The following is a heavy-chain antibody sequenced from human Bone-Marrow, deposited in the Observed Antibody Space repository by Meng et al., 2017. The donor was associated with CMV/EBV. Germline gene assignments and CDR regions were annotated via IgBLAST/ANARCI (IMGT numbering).Heavy chain of an antibody. V-gene: IGHV1-69*06. Sequence: CKASGGTFISQTVSWVRQAPGQGLEWMGGIIPIFGTPNYAQRFQGRVSITADTSTTTVYMVLGSLRSEDTAIYYCAKEGRAAKQFDSWGQGTLVTVSS. CDR3: AKEGRAAKQFDS. J-gene: IGHJ4*02. D-gene: IGHD6-13*01. CDR1: GGTFISQT. CDR2: IIPIFGTP.